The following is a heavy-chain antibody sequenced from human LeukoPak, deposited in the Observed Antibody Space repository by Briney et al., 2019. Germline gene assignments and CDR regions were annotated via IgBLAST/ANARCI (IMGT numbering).Heavy chain of an antibody. CDR3: ARVIVATYYFDY. CDR1: GFTFSSYS. Sequence: GGSLRLSCAASGFTFSSYSMNWVRQAPGKGLEWVSSISSSSSYIYYADSVKGRFTISRDNAKNSLYLQMNSLRAEDTAVYYCARVIVATYYFDYWGQGALVTVSS. D-gene: IGHD5-12*01. CDR2: ISSSSSYI. J-gene: IGHJ4*02. V-gene: IGHV3-21*01.